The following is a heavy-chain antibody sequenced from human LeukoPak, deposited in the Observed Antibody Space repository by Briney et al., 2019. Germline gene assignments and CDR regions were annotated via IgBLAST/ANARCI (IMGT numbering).Heavy chain of an antibody. Sequence: GGSLRLSCAASGFTFSRNGMHWVRQAPGKGLEWVAVIWYGGSNKHYADSAKGRFTISRDNSKNTMSLQMNSLRAEDTAIYYCARDEGRFLEWFADYWGQGTLVTVSS. J-gene: IGHJ4*02. CDR2: IWYGGSNK. CDR1: GFTFSRNG. V-gene: IGHV3-33*01. D-gene: IGHD3-3*01. CDR3: ARDEGRFLEWFADY.